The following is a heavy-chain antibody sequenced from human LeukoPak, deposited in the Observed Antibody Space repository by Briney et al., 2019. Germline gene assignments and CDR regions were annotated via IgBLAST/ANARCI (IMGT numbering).Heavy chain of an antibody. CDR1: GDSVSSNSAA. J-gene: IGHJ3*02. CDR3: ARDPSHGWEPPVRAFDI. V-gene: IGHV6-1*01. D-gene: IGHD1-26*01. CDR2: TYYRSKWYN. Sequence: SQTLSLTRAISGDSVSSNSAAWNWIRQSPSRGLEWLGRTYYRSKWYNDYAVSVKSRITINPDTSKNQFSLQLNSVTPEDTAVYYCARDPSHGWEPPVRAFDIWGQGTMVTVSS.